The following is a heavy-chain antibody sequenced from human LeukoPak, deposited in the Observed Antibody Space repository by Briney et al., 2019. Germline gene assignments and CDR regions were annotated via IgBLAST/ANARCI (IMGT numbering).Heavy chain of an antibody. Sequence: PGGSLRLSCAASGFTVSNNYMSWVRQAPGKGLEWVSSIQSGGSTHYADSVKGRFTISRDNSRNTLYLQMNSLRAEDTAVYYCARDTEMVLIAYRYYFDSWGQGTLVTVSS. CDR3: ARDTEMVLIAYRYYFDS. V-gene: IGHV3-66*01. CDR1: GFTVSNNY. J-gene: IGHJ4*02. CDR2: IQSGGST. D-gene: IGHD4/OR15-4a*01.